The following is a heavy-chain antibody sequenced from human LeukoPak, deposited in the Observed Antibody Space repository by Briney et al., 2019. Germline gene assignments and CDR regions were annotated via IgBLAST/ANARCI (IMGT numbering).Heavy chain of an antibody. J-gene: IGHJ4*02. V-gene: IGHV3-30-3*01. CDR2: ISYDGSNK. CDR1: GFTFSSYA. D-gene: IGHD6-19*01. CDR3: ARTNHPQWLVLGYYFDY. Sequence: GRSLRLSCAASGFTFSSYAMHWVRQAPGKGLEWVAVISYDGSNKYYAGSVKGRFTISRDNSKNTLYLQMNSLRAEDTAVYYCARTNHPQWLVLGYYFDYWGQGTLVTVSS.